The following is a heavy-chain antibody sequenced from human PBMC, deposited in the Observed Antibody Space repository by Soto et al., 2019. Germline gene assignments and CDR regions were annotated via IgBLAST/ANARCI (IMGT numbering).Heavy chain of an antibody. J-gene: IGHJ4*02. CDR3: ARPSSHTATTGTFNY. V-gene: IGHV1-69*10. CDR1: GGSFNSHS. Sequence: SVKVSCKASGGSFNSHSINWVRQAPGQGLQWVGGFIPILGLANYAQSFQGRVTITADKSTSTAYMELSSLGSDDTAVYYCARPSSHTATTGTFNYWGQGTPVTVSS. CDR2: FIPILGLA. D-gene: IGHD1-1*01.